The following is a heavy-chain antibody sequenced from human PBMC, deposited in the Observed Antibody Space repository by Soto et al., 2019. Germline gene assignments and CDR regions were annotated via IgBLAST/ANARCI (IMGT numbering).Heavy chain of an antibody. CDR3: ARESGGATATFDYYYFYMDV. V-gene: IGHV1-2*04. D-gene: IGHD1-26*01. J-gene: IGHJ6*03. CDR2: INPNGGVT. CDR1: GDSFNDYY. Sequence: QVQLVQSGAEVRKPGASVTVSCRSSGDSFNDYYIHWVRQAPGQGFEWWGWINPNGGVTKYAQKCHGCVSMTRDTSIRTVYMQLSRLRSDDTAVYYCARESGGATATFDYYYFYMDVWGTGTTVTVSS.